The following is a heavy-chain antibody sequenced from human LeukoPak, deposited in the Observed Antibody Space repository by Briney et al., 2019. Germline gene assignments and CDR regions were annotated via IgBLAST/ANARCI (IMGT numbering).Heavy chain of an antibody. D-gene: IGHD6-13*01. V-gene: IGHV3-23*01. CDR3: ARRGAGAAAGPFDY. CDR2: ISGSGGNT. J-gene: IGHJ4*02. Sequence: GETLRLSCAASGFTFSSHGMNWVRQAPGKGLEWVSGISGSGGNTYYADSVKGRFTISRDNAKNTLYLQMNSLRAEDTAVYYCARRGAGAAAGPFDYWGQGTLVTVSS. CDR1: GFTFSSHG.